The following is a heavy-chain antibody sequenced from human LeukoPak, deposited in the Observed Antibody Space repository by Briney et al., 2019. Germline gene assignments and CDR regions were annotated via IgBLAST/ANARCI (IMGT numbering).Heavy chain of an antibody. D-gene: IGHD3-3*01. Sequence: PSETLSLSCTVSGGSNNSYYWSWIRQPPGKGLEWIGYIYYSGSTNYNPSLKSRVTISVDTSKNQFSLKLSSVTAADTAVYYCARLSGGSTIWYNWFDPWGQGTLVTVSS. CDR2: IYYSGST. CDR3: ARLSGGSTIWYNWFDP. J-gene: IGHJ5*02. CDR1: GGSNNSYY. V-gene: IGHV4-59*08.